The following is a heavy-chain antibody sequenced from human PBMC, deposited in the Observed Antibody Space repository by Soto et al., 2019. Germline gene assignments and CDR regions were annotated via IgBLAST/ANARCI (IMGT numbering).Heavy chain of an antibody. J-gene: IGHJ4*02. CDR1: GGTFSNYA. V-gene: IGHV1-69*01. Sequence: QVQLVQSGAEGKKPGSSVKVSCKASGGTFSNYAISWVRQAPGQGLEWMGGIIPIFVTPNSPQKFQGRVTITADETTGTGYRELSSVRSEDTAVYYCARLIVAGTSVRYYFDYWGQGTLVTVSS. CDR3: ARLIVAGTSVRYYFDY. D-gene: IGHD6-19*01. CDR2: IIPIFVTP.